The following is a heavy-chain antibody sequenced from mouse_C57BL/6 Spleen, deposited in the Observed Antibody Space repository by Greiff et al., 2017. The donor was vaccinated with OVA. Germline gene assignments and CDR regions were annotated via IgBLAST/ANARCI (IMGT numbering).Heavy chain of an antibody. V-gene: IGHV5-9*01. CDR3: AIYDDYAMDY. Sequence: EVKLVESGGGLVKPGGSLKLSCAASGFTFSSYTMSWVRQTPEKRLEWVATISGGGGNTYYPDSVKGRFTISRDNAKNTLYLQMSSLRSEDTALYYCAIYDDYAMDYWGQGTSVTVSS. CDR1: GFTFSSYT. CDR2: ISGGGGNT. D-gene: IGHD2-12*01. J-gene: IGHJ4*01.